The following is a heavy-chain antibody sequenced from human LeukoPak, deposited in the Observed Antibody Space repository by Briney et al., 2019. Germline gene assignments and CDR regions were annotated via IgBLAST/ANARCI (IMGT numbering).Heavy chain of an antibody. Sequence: SETLSLTCTVSGGSISSYYWSWIRQPPGKGLEWIGYIYYSGSTNYNPSLKSRVTISVDTSKNQFSLKPSSVTAADTAVYYCARWPLRDGDGGRGWFDPWGQGTLVTVSS. J-gene: IGHJ5*02. CDR2: IYYSGST. D-gene: IGHD4-17*01. CDR1: GGSISSYY. CDR3: ARWPLRDGDGGRGWFDP. V-gene: IGHV4-59*01.